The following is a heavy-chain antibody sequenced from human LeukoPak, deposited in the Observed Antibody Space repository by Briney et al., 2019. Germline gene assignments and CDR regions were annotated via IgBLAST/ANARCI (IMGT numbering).Heavy chain of an antibody. D-gene: IGHD4-17*01. Sequence: GGPLRLSCAASGFTFSSYAMSWVRQAPGKGLEWVSAISGSGGSTYYADSVKGRFTISRDNSKNTLYLQMNSLRAEDTAVYYCAKDFGSMTTVTAPFDYWGQGTLVTVSS. CDR3: AKDFGSMTTVTAPFDY. V-gene: IGHV3-23*01. CDR1: GFTFSSYA. J-gene: IGHJ4*02. CDR2: ISGSGGST.